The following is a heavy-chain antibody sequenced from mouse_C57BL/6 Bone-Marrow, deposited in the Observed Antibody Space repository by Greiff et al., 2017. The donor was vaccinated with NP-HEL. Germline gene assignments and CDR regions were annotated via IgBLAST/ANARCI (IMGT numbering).Heavy chain of an antibody. CDR1: GYSFTSYW. V-gene: IGHV1-53*01. J-gene: IGHJ2*01. D-gene: IGHD3-2*02. CDR3: LRDSGYAYDY. CDR2: INPSNGGT. Sequence: VQLQQPGTELVKPGASVKLSCKASGYSFTSYWMHWVKQRPGQGLEWSGNINPSNGGTNYNEKFKSKATLTVDKSSSTAHMQLSSLTSEDSSVFYFLRDSGYAYDYWGQGTTLTVSS.